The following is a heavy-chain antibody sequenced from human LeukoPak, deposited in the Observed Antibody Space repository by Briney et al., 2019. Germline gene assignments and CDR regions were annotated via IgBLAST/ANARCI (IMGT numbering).Heavy chain of an antibody. CDR3: AGLPTVTKVFDY. V-gene: IGHV3-48*03. CDR2: ISSSGSTI. CDR1: GFTFSSYE. D-gene: IGHD4-17*01. J-gene: IGHJ4*02. Sequence: GGSLRLSCAASGFTFSSYEMNWVRQAPGKGLEWVSYISSSGSTIYYADSVKGRFTISRDNAKNSLYLQMNSLRAEDTAVYYCAGLPTVTKVFDYWGQGTLVTVSS.